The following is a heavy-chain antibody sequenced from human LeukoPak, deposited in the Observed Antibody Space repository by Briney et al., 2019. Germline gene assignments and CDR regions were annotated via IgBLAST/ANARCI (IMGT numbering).Heavy chain of an antibody. V-gene: IGHV3-49*04. CDR3: TRDRIQGDY. Sequence: PGGSLRLSCTASGFTFGDYAMSWVREAPGKGLEWVGFIRSKAYGGTTEYAASVKGRFTISRDDPKSIAYLQMNSLKTEDTAVYYCTRDRIQGDYWGQGTLVTVSS. CDR2: IRSKAYGGTT. CDR1: GFTFGDYA. D-gene: IGHD5-18*01. J-gene: IGHJ4*02.